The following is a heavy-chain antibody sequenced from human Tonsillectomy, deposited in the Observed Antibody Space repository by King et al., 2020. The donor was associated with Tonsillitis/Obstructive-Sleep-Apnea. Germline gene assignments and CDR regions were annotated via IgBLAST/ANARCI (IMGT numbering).Heavy chain of an antibody. J-gene: IGHJ4*02. Sequence: VQLVESGAEVKKPGASVKVSCKASGYTFTSYDINWVRQATGQGLEWMGWMNPNSGNTGYAQKFQGRFTMTRNTSISTAYMELSSLRTEDTAVYYCARGKRYCSSTSCYTFDYWGQGTLATVSA. CDR2: MNPNSGNT. V-gene: IGHV1-8*01. D-gene: IGHD2-2*02. CDR1: GYTFTSYD. CDR3: ARGKRYCSSTSCYTFDY.